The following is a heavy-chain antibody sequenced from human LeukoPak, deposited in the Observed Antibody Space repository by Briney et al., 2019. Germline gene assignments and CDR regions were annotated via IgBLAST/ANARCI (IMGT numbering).Heavy chain of an antibody. CDR1: GFTFSSYW. D-gene: IGHD4-17*01. Sequence: PGGSLRLSCAASGFTFSSYWMSWVRQAPGKGLERVAPIKTDGSEKYYVDSVKGRFTISRDNAKNSLYLQMNSLRDEETAVYYCARDSDYGDYYFDYWGQGTLVTVSS. J-gene: IGHJ4*02. V-gene: IGHV3-7*01. CDR3: ARDSDYGDYYFDY. CDR2: IKTDGSEK.